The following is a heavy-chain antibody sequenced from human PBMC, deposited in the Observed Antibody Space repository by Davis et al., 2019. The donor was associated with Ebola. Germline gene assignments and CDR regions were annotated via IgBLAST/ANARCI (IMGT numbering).Heavy chain of an antibody. CDR3: ARGGGLGYCSSTSCYTTYYYYYYGMDV. V-gene: IGHV1-2*02. D-gene: IGHD2-2*02. CDR2: INPNSGGT. CDR1: VYTLTGYY. Sequence: SVNVSRKASVYTLTGYYMHWARQAPRQRLEWMGGINPNSGGTNYAQKFQGRVTMTRDNAISTAYMELCRLRSDDTAVYYCARGGGLGYCSSTSCYTTYYYYYYGMDVWGQGTTVTVSS. J-gene: IGHJ6*02.